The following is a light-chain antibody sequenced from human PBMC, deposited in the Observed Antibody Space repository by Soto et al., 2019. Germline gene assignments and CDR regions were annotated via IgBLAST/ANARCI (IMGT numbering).Light chain of an antibody. CDR1: QSVGSY. Sequence: EIVLTQSPATLSLSPGERATLSCRASQSVGSYLAWYQQKPGQAPRLLIYDASNRATGIPARFSGSGSGTDFTLTISSLEPEDVAVYYCQQRSNWPPLTFGPGTKVDIK. CDR2: DAS. V-gene: IGKV3-11*01. CDR3: QQRSNWPPLT. J-gene: IGKJ3*01.